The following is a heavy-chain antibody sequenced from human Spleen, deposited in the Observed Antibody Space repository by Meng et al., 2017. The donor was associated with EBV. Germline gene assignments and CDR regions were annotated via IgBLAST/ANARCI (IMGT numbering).Heavy chain of an antibody. CDR3: AKDCFGAWDY. Sequence: EEQVRESVGASVQPWLTLLLSCGDSGISAYWVHWVRQVPGKGLVWVSRINEDGSIVNYADSVKGLFIIVRDNAKNTVSLQMNRLGVEDTALYYCAKDCFGAWDYWGQGTLVTVSS. CDR1: GISAYW. CDR2: INEDGSIV. D-gene: IGHD1-26*01. J-gene: IGHJ4*02. V-gene: IGHV3-74*01.